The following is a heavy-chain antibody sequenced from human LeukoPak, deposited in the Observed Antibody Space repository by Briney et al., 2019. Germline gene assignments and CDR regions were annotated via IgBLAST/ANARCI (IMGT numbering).Heavy chain of an antibody. CDR1: GDSISNYY. CDR2: IYPSGST. Sequence: SETLSLTCTVSGDSISNYYWSWVRQLPGKGLEWIGYIYPSGSTNYSPSLKSRVTISVDTSKNQFSLKLSSVTAADTAVYYCARGSGYLVDYWGQGTLVTVSS. D-gene: IGHD3-22*01. J-gene: IGHJ4*02. V-gene: IGHV4-4*09. CDR3: ARGSGYLVDY.